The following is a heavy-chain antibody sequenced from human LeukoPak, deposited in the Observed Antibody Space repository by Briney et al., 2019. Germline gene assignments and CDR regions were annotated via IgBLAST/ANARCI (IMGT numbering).Heavy chain of an antibody. V-gene: IGHV4-59*08. D-gene: IGHD5-18*01. CDR1: GGSISSYY. J-gene: IGHJ3*02. CDR3: ARIWGGYSYAYGFDAFDI. Sequence: SETLSLTCTVSGGSISSYYWSWIRQPPGKGLEWIEYIYYSGSTNYNPSLKSRVTISVDTSKNQFSLKLSSVTAADTAVYYCARIWGGYSYAYGFDAFDIWGQGTMVTVSS. CDR2: IYYSGST.